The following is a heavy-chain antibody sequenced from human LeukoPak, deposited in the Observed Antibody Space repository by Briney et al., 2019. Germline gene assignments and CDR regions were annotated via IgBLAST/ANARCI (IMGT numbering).Heavy chain of an antibody. J-gene: IGHJ4*02. CDR2: INQGGSDK. D-gene: IGHD1-14*01. CDR3: TRDRSRAEDD. Sequence: GGSLRLSCAASGVTFSGHWMSWVRQAAGKGLEWVANINQGGSDKYYVDSVKGRFTISRDNANNLLYLQMNSLRGEDTAVYYCTRDRSRAEDDWGQGPLVPVSS. V-gene: IGHV3-7*01. CDR1: GVTFSGHW.